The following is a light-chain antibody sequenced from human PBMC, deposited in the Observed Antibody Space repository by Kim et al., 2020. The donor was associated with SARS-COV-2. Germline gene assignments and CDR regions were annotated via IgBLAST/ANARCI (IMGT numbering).Light chain of an antibody. CDR3: MQALQAPLT. CDR2: LSS. CDR1: QSILHSSGDSY. Sequence: PASTSCWAIQSILHSSGDSYLDRYWRRPGQSAQLLIYLSSNRASGVPDRFSGSGSRTDFTLKISGVEAKDVGVYYCMQALQAPLTFGGGTKVDIK. J-gene: IGKJ4*01. V-gene: IGKV2-28*01.